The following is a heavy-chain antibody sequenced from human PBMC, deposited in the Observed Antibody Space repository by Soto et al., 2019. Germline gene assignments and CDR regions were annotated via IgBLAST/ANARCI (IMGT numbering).Heavy chain of an antibody. V-gene: IGHV1-2*02. Sequence: QVQLVQSGAEVKEPGASVKVSCKASGYAFSAYFLHWVRQAPGQGLECIGWIDPSSGGTNYPQKFQGRVTMTRDTSLNTVYLELRGLRSDDTAVYYCARGGRRLIMEYKWFDPWGQGTLVTVSS. CDR2: IDPSSGGT. CDR1: GYAFSAYF. D-gene: IGHD6-6*01. J-gene: IGHJ5*02. CDR3: ARGGRRLIMEYKWFDP.